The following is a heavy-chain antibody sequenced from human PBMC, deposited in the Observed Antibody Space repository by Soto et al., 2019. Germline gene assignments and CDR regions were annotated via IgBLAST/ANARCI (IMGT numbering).Heavy chain of an antibody. CDR1: GFTFSTYG. V-gene: IGHV3-30*18. D-gene: IGHD4-17*01. J-gene: IGHJ6*02. CDR2: ISYDGTNK. CDR3: AKDLQSYGDYDYDCYGMDV. Sequence: QVQLVESGGGEVQPGRSLTISCAASGFTFSTYGMLWVRQTPGKGLEWVAVISYDGTNKFYSDSVKGRFTISRDNFKNTLTLHMNSMSADDTAVYSCAKDLQSYGDYDYDCYGMDVWGLGTRVTVSS.